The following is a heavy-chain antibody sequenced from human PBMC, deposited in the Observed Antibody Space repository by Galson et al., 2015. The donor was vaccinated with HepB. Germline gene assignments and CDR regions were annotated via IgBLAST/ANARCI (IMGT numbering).Heavy chain of an antibody. CDR3: ARDLGSGSPYYFDY. D-gene: IGHD1-26*01. CDR1: TFIFSTYS. J-gene: IGHJ4*02. V-gene: IGHV3-48*04. Sequence: SLRLSCAASTFIFSTYSMNWVRQAPGKGLEWVSYISSSSTTIYYADSVKGRFTISRDNAKNSLYLQMSSLRAEDTAVYYCARDLGSGSPYYFDYWGQGTLVTVSS. CDR2: ISSSSTTI.